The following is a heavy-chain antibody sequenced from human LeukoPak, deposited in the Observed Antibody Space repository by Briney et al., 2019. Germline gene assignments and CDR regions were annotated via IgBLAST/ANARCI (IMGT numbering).Heavy chain of an antibody. J-gene: IGHJ4*02. CDR2: IWYDGSNK. Sequence: GGSLRLSCAAPGFTFSSYGMHSVRQAPGKGLEWGAVIWYDGSNKYYADSVKGRFTISRDNSKNTLYLQMNSLRVEDTAVYYCASYYEFWDDGLDYWGRGTLVTVSS. CDR1: GFTFSSYG. CDR3: ASYYEFWDDGLDY. V-gene: IGHV3-33*01. D-gene: IGHD3/OR15-3a*01.